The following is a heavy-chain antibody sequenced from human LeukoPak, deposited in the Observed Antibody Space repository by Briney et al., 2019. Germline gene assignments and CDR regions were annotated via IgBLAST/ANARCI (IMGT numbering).Heavy chain of an antibody. Sequence: GGSLRLSCAASGFTLSSYAMHWVRQAPGKGLEWVAGISYDGSNEYYADSVKGRFTISRDSSKNTLYLQMNSLRAEDTAVYYCAKFLYSSGWYHELDYWGQGTLVTVSS. CDR1: GFTLSSYA. D-gene: IGHD6-13*01. V-gene: IGHV3-30-3*02. J-gene: IGHJ4*02. CDR3: AKFLYSSGWYHELDY. CDR2: ISYDGSNE.